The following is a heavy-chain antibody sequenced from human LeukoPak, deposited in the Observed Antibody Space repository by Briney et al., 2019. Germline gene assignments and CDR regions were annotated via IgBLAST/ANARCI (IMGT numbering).Heavy chain of an antibody. CDR1: GFTFSSYA. Sequence: GGSLRLSCAASGFTFSSYAMSWVRQAPGKGLEWVAFIQYDGSDKYYADSVKGRFTISRDHSKNTLYLQMNSLRAEDTAVYYCAKVNWNDGGFIDYWGQGTLVTVSS. CDR2: IQYDGSDK. J-gene: IGHJ4*02. CDR3: AKVNWNDGGFIDY. V-gene: IGHV3-30*02. D-gene: IGHD1-1*01.